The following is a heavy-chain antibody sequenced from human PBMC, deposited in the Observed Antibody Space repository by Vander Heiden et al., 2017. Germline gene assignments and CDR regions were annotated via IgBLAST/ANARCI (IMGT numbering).Heavy chain of an antibody. Sequence: QVQLVQSGAEVKKPGASVKVSCKASGYTFPGYYMHWVRQAPGQGLEWMGWINPYNGGATYAQKFQGRVTITRDTSIITAYMELSRLRSDDTAVYYCARDHCTSINCYENLYRGMDVWGQGTTVTVSS. J-gene: IGHJ6*02. CDR3: ARDHCTSINCYENLYRGMDV. V-gene: IGHV1-2*02. CDR1: GYTFPGYY. D-gene: IGHD2-2*01. CDR2: INPYNGGA.